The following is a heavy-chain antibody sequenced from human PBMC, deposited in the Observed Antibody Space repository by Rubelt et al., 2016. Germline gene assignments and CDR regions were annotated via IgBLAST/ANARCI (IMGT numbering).Heavy chain of an antibody. CDR3: ARHRGEMATIIFDY. V-gene: IGHV4-39*01. D-gene: IGHD5-24*01. J-gene: IGHJ4*02. CDR2: IYYSGST. Sequence: GWIRQPPGKGLEWIGSIYYSGSTYYNPSLKSRVTISVDTSKNQFSLKLSSVTAADTAVYYCARHRGEMATIIFDYWGQGTLVTVSS.